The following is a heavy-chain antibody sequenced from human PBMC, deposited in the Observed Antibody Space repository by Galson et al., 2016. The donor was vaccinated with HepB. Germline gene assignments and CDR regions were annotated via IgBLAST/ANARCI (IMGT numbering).Heavy chain of an antibody. CDR1: GFTLSSSA. CDR3: GRDYPTMTDRYPYHVDV. J-gene: IGHJ6*04. Sequence: SLRLSCAASGFTLSSSAMTWVRQAPGRGLEWVSAITETGSFAYYDDSVRGRFTLSRDTSKNTVYLQMNYLRADDTALYYCGRDYPTMTDRYPYHVDVWGKGTAVTVSS. CDR2: ITETGSFA. D-gene: IGHD4-17*01. V-gene: IGHV3-23*01.